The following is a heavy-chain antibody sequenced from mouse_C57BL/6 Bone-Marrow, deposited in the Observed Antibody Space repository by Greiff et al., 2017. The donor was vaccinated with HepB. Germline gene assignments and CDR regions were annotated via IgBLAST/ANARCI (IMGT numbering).Heavy chain of an antibody. CDR3: ARWKRCFDV. Sequence: QVQLQQSGPELVKPGASVKISCKASGYAFSSSWMNWVKQRPGKGLEWIGRIYPGDGDTNYNGKFKGKATLTADKSSSTAYMQLSSLTSEDSAVYFCARWKRCFDVWGTGTTVTVSS. V-gene: IGHV1-82*01. J-gene: IGHJ1*03. CDR2: IYPGDGDT. CDR1: GYAFSSSW.